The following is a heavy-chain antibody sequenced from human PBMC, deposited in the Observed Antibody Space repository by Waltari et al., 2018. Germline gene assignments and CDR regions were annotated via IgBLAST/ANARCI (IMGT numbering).Heavy chain of an antibody. Sequence: QMQLVQSGPEVKKPGTSVKVSCKASGFTFTSSAVPWVRQARGQRLAWIGWIVVGSGNTNYAQKFQDRVTITRDMSTSTAYMELSSLRSEDTVVYYCAVMLCSSTSCYTGFHYYGMDVWGQGTTVTVSS. CDR1: GFTFTSSA. CDR2: IVVGSGNT. D-gene: IGHD2-2*02. J-gene: IGHJ6*02. CDR3: AVMLCSSTSCYTGFHYYGMDV. V-gene: IGHV1-58*01.